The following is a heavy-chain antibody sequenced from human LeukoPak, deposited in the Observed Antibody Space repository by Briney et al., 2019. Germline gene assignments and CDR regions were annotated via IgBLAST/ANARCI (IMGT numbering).Heavy chain of an antibody. CDR1: GGSISSSSYY. D-gene: IGHD2-2*01. CDR3: ARHGLRYCSSTSCYPLNWFDP. CDR2: IYYSGST. J-gene: IGHJ5*02. Sequence: SETLSLTYTVSGGSISSSSYYWGWIRQPPGKGLEWIGSIYYSGSTYYNPSLKSRVTISVDTSKNQFSLKLSSVTAADTAVYYCARHGLRYCSSTSCYPLNWFDPWGQGTLVTVSS. V-gene: IGHV4-39*01.